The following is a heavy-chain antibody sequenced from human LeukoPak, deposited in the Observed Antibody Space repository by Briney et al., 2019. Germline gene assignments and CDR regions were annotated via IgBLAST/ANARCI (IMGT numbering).Heavy chain of an antibody. Sequence: GGSLRLSCAASGFTVSGTWMHWVRQAPGKGLVWVSRINNDGRSTSYADPVKGRFTVSRDSAKNTLYMQMNSLRAEDTAVYYCGTAFEFWGQGTLVTVSS. J-gene: IGHJ4*02. CDR2: INNDGRST. CDR1: GFTVSGTW. CDR3: GTAFEF. V-gene: IGHV3-74*01. D-gene: IGHD5-18*01.